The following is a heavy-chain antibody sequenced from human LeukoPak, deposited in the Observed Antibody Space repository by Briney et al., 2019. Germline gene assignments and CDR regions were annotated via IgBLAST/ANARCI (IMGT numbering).Heavy chain of an antibody. J-gene: IGHJ4*02. V-gene: IGHV3-48*03. CDR3: AKSPYCSGGSCYYFDY. D-gene: IGHD2-15*01. Sequence: GGPLRLSCAASGFTFSSYEMNWVRQAPGRGLGGVPYISSSGSTIYYADSVKGRFTISRDNAKNSLYLQMNSLRAEDTAVYYCAKSPYCSGGSCYYFDYWGQGTLVTVSS. CDR2: ISSSGSTI. CDR1: GFTFSSYE.